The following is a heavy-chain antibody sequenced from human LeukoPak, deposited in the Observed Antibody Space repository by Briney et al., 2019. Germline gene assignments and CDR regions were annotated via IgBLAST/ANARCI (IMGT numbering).Heavy chain of an antibody. CDR1: GFTFSSYG. Sequence: PGRSLRLSCAASGFTFSSYGMHWVRQAPGKGLEWVANIKQDGSEKYYVDSVKGRFTISRDNAKNSLYLQMNSLRAEDTAVYYCARLLPFELDYWGQGTLVTVSS. CDR2: IKQDGSEK. J-gene: IGHJ4*02. CDR3: ARLLPFELDY. D-gene: IGHD1-26*01. V-gene: IGHV3-7*01.